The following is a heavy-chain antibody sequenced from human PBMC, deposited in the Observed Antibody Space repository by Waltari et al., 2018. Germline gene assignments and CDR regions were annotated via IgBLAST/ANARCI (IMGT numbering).Heavy chain of an antibody. J-gene: IGHJ6*02. Sequence: QVQLVQSGAEVKKPGSSVKVSCKASGGTFSSYAISWVRQAPGQGLEWMGGIIPIFGTANYAQKFQGRVTITADESTSTAYMELSSLRSEDTAVYYCARRTGTTFYYYYGMDVWGQGTTVTVSS. CDR1: GGTFSSYA. CDR2: IIPIFGTA. V-gene: IGHV1-69*01. D-gene: IGHD1-1*01. CDR3: ARRTGTTFYYYYGMDV.